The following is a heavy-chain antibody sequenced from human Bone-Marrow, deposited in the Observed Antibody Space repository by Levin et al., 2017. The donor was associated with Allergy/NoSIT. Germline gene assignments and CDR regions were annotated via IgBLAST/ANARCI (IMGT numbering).Heavy chain of an antibody. J-gene: IGHJ4*02. D-gene: IGHD5-18*01. Sequence: SGPTLVKPKQTLTLTCTFSGFSLSTSGVGVGWIRQPPGKALEWLALIYWDDDLRYSPSLQSRLTITKDTSNNQVVLTMTNMAPADTGTYFCAHSQSLRPGLPGYNYGPFDFWGQGTLVIVSS. CDR3: AHSQSLRPGLPGYNYGPFDF. V-gene: IGHV2-5*02. CDR1: GFSLSTSGVG. CDR2: IYWDDDL.